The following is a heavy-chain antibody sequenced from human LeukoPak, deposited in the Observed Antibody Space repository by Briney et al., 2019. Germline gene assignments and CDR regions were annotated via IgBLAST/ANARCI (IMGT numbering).Heavy chain of an antibody. D-gene: IGHD2-21*02. CDR2: ISNTGGK. CDR1: GFTFSSFA. J-gene: IGHJ4*02. V-gene: IGHV3-23*01. CDR3: AKVGAWYPADY. Sequence: GGSLRLSCAASGFTFSSFAMSWVRQAPRKGLEWVSGISNTGGKYYTDSVKGRFTISRDNSQNTLYLQMDRLRAEDTAVYFCAKVGAWYPADYWGQGTRVTVSS.